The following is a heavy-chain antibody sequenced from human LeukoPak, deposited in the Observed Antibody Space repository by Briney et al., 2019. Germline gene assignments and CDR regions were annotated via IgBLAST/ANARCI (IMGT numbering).Heavy chain of an antibody. J-gene: IGHJ6*02. CDR1: GGSFSGYY. D-gene: IGHD6-13*01. CDR3: ARGLGAYSSSWHYRHYYYGMDV. CDR2: INHSGST. V-gene: IGHV4-34*01. Sequence: SETLSLTCAVYGGSFSGYYWSWIRQPPGKGLEWIGEINHSGSTNYNPSLKSRVTISVDTSKNQFSLKLSSVTAADTAVYYCARGLGAYSSSWHYRHYYYGMDVWGQGTTVTVSS.